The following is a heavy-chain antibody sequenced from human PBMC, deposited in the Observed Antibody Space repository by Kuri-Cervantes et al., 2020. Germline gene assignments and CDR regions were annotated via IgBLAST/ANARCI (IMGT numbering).Heavy chain of an antibody. D-gene: IGHD2/OR15-2a*01. J-gene: IGHJ4*02. CDR2: INYSGST. V-gene: IGHV4-34*01. Sequence: SETLSLTCAVYGGSFSGYYWSWIRQPPGKGLEWIGEINYSGSTNYNPSLKSRVTISVDTSKKQFSLKLSSVTAADTAVYYCARYYALWKACDDWGQGTLVTVSS. CDR3: ARYYALWKACDD. CDR1: GGSFSGYY.